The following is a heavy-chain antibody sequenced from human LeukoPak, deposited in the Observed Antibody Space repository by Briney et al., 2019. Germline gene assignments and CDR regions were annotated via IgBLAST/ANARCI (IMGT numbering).Heavy chain of an antibody. D-gene: IGHD3-3*01. J-gene: IGHJ6*02. Sequence: ASVKVSCKASGYTFTGYYMHWVRQAPGQGLEWMGWINPNSGGTNYAQKFQGRVTMTRDTSISTACMELSRLRSDDTAVYYCARDLFLEWLYPGYYYYGMDVWGQGTTVTVSS. CDR3: ARDLFLEWLYPGYYYYGMDV. CDR2: INPNSGGT. CDR1: GYTFTGYY. V-gene: IGHV1-2*02.